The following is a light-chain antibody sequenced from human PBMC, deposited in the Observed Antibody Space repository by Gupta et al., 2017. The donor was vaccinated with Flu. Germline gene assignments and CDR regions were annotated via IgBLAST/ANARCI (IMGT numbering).Light chain of an antibody. CDR2: DDS. CDR1: NIGSKS. J-gene: IGLJ3*02. CDR3: QAWDSSSDHWV. V-gene: IGLV3-21*02. Sequence: SYVLPQPPSVSVAPGQTARITCGGTNIGSKSVHWYQQKPGPAPVLLVYDDSDRPSGIPERFSGSNSGTTATLTITRVEAGDEADYYCQAWDSSSDHWVFGGGTKLTVL.